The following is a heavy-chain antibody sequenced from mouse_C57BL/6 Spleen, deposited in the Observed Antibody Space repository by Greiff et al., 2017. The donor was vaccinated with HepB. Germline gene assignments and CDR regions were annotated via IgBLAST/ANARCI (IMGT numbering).Heavy chain of an antibody. Sequence: EVKLVESGGGLVKPGGSLKLSCAASGFTFSDYGMHWVRQAPEKGLEWVAYISSGSSTIYYADTVKGRFTISRDNAKNTLFLQMTSLRSEDTAMYYCARENYGYAMDYWGQGTSVTVSS. CDR1: GFTFSDYG. CDR3: ARENYGYAMDY. V-gene: IGHV5-17*01. J-gene: IGHJ4*01. D-gene: IGHD1-1*01. CDR2: ISSGSSTI.